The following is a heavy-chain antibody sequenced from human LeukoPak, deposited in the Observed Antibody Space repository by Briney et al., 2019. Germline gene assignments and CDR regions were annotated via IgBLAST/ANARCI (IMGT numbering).Heavy chain of an antibody. CDR1: GITLSGLW. J-gene: IGHJ4*02. D-gene: IGHD2-15*01. Sequence: GGSLRLSCAASGITLSGLWMSWVRQAPGKGLQWVANIKEDGGETIYVDSVKGRFTISRDNARNSVYLQMNSLRAEDTAVYYCAIYCRGGGICRFDDWGQGIPVTVSS. CDR3: AIYCRGGGICRFDD. V-gene: IGHV3-7*05. CDR2: IKEDGGET.